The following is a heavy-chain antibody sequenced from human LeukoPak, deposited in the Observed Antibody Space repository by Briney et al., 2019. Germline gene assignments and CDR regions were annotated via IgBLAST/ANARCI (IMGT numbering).Heavy chain of an antibody. V-gene: IGHV3-30*02. D-gene: IGHD3-10*01. J-gene: IGHJ6*02. CDR1: GFTFSSYG. Sequence: GGSLRLSCAASGFTFSSYGMHWVRQAPGKGLEWVAFIRYDGSNKYYADSVKGRFTISRDNSKNTLYLQMNSLRAEDTAVYYCAKDNLKYGSGIPYGMDVWGQGTTVTVSS. CDR3: AKDNLKYGSGIPYGMDV. CDR2: IRYDGSNK.